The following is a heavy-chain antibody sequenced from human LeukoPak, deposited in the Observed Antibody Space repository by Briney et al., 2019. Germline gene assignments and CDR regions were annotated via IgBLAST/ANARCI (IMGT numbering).Heavy chain of an antibody. Sequence: SETLSLTCAVYDGSFSGYYWSWIRQPPGKGLEWIGEINHSGSSNYNPSLKSRVSISLDTSKNQFSLKLTSVTAADTAVYYCARVQAEVGPGHWGQGTLVTVSS. V-gene: IGHV4-34*01. J-gene: IGHJ4*02. CDR1: DGSFSGYY. D-gene: IGHD1-26*01. CDR2: INHSGSS. CDR3: ARVQAEVGPGH.